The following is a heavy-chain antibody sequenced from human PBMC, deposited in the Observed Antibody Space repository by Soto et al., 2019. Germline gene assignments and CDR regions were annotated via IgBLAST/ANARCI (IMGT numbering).Heavy chain of an antibody. J-gene: IGHJ4*02. CDR2: ISYDGSNK. Sequence: PGGSLRLSCAASGFTFSSYAMHWARQAPGTGLEWVAVISYDGSNKYYADSVKGRFTISRDNSKNTLYLQMNSLRTEDTAVYYCARVLGGMATVPFDYWGQGXLVTVSS. V-gene: IGHV3-30-3*01. D-gene: IGHD4-4*01. CDR1: GFTFSSYA. CDR3: ARVLGGMATVPFDY.